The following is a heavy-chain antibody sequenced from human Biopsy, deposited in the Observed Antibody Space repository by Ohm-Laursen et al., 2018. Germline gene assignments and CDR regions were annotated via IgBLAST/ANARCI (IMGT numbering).Heavy chain of an antibody. D-gene: IGHD2-15*01. Sequence: GTLSLTCAVSGGSISSFYWTWIRQPPGKGPEWIGDISDSGSTNYKPSLKSRVIISVGTSKNQFSLNLSPVTAADTAVYYCARRGSGGRSFDHWGQGTLVTVSS. CDR3: ARRGSGGRSFDH. V-gene: IGHV4-59*08. J-gene: IGHJ4*02. CDR2: ISDSGST. CDR1: GGSISSFY.